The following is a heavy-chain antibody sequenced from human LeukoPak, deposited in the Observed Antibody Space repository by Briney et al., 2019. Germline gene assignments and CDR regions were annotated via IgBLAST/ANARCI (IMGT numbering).Heavy chain of an antibody. CDR3: AKDPVGAVRYFDY. D-gene: IGHD1-26*01. CDR2: ISTYNDDR. CDR1: GYTFTTYA. Sequence: RASVKVSCKASGYTFTTYAIHWVRQAPGQRLEWMGWISTYNDDRKYSPKFQGTVTITTDTSASTAYLELSSLRSEDTAVYYCAKDPVGAVRYFDYWGQGTLVTVSS. V-gene: IGHV1-3*04. J-gene: IGHJ4*02.